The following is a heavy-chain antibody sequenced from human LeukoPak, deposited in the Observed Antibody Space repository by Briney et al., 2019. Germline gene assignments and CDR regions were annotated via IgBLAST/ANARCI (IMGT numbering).Heavy chain of an antibody. V-gene: IGHV4-39*01. J-gene: IGHJ1*01. CDR3: ARRRYYDGSGYLE. CDR2: SYYSGRK. Sequence: SETLSLTCSVSGDSVSRSDAYWDWIRQPPGKWLEWIGTSYYSGRKYYSAYLKSLVTMSVDPSKNQLYLNLRSVTAADTALYYCARRRYYDGSGYLEWGQGTLLSVSS. D-gene: IGHD3-22*01. CDR1: GDSVSRSDAY.